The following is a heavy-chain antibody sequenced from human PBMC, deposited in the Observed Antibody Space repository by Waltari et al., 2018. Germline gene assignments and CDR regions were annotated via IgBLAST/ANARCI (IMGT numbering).Heavy chain of an antibody. V-gene: IGHV3-30*02. CDR3: AKDLKGAWTIDY. J-gene: IGHJ4*02. D-gene: IGHD1-26*01. Sequence: QVHLVESGGGVVQPGGTLGLSCAASGFGFRAYAMSWVRQAPGKGLEWVAHIQPDGGDKFYGDSVKGRFSISRDDSRNTLFLQMNSLRDEDTAVYYCAKDLKGAWTIDYWGQGTLVTVSS. CDR2: IQPDGGDK. CDR1: GFGFRAYA.